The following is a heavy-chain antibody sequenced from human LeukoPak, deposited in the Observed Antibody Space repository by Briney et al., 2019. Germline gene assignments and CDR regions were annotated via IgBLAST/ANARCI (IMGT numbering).Heavy chain of an antibody. CDR1: GYTFTDYY. CDR2: VDREDGET. Sequence: ASVKVSCKASGYTFTDYYMHWVQQAPGKGLEWMGRVDREDGETIYAEKFQGRVTITADTSTDTAYMELSSLRSEDTAVYYCTSYGGKPHYYFDYWGQGTLVTVSS. CDR3: TSYGGKPHYYFDY. D-gene: IGHD4-23*01. V-gene: IGHV1-69-2*01. J-gene: IGHJ4*02.